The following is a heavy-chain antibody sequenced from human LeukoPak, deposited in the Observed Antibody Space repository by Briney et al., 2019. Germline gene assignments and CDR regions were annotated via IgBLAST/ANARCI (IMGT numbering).Heavy chain of an antibody. V-gene: IGHV1-8*03. D-gene: IGHD6-13*01. CDR3: ARVRYSSSWYYFDY. J-gene: IGHJ4*02. CDR2: MNPNRGNT. Sequence: ASVKVSCKASGGTFSSYAINWARQATGQGLEWMGCMNPNRGNTGYAQKFQGRVTITRNTSISTVYMELSSLRSEDTAVYYCARVRYSSSWYYFDYWGQGTLVTVSS. CDR1: GGTFSSYA.